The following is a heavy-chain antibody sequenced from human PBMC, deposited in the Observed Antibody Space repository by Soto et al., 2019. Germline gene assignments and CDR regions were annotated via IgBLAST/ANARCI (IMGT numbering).Heavy chain of an antibody. J-gene: IGHJ4*02. CDR1: GFTFSSYA. CDR3: ARRTNGWYLDY. Sequence: EVQLLESGGGLVQPGGSLRLSCAASGFTFSSYAMSWVRQAAGKGLEWVSVISGSGDSTYYADSVKGRFTISRDNSKNTLYLQMNSLRAEDTAVYYCARRTNGWYLDYWGQGTLVTVSS. CDR2: ISGSGDST. D-gene: IGHD6-19*01. V-gene: IGHV3-23*01.